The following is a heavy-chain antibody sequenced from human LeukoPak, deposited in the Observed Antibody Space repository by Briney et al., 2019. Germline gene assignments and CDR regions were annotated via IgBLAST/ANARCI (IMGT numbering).Heavy chain of an antibody. CDR2: INHSGST. CDR1: GFTFSSYS. CDR3: ARGPTSAGDYERVNWFDP. V-gene: IGHV4-34*01. D-gene: IGHD4-17*01. Sequence: GSLRLSCAASGFTFSSYSMNWVRQPPGKGLEWIGEINHSGSTNYNPPLKSRVTISVDTSKNQFSLKLSSVTAADTAVYYCARGPTSAGDYERVNWFDPWGQGTLVTVSS. J-gene: IGHJ5*02.